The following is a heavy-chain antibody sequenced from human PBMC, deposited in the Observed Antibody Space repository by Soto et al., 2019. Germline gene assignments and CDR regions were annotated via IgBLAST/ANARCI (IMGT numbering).Heavy chain of an antibody. CDR2: ISSSSSTI. V-gene: IGHV3-48*01. CDR3: ARAPYSSSDNFDY. D-gene: IGHD6-6*01. CDR1: GFTFSSYS. J-gene: IGHJ4*02. Sequence: PGVSLRLSCAASGFTFSSYSMNWVRQAPGKGLEWVSYISSSSSTIYYADSVKGRFTISRDNAKNSLYLQMNSLRAEDTAVYYCARAPYSSSDNFDYWGQGTLVTVSS.